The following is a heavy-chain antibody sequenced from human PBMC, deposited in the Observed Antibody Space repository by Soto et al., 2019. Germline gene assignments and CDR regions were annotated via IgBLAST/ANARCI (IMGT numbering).Heavy chain of an antibody. Sequence: PGGSLRLSCAASGFTFSNAWMSWVRQAPGKGLEWVGRIKSKTDGGTTDYAAPVKGRFTISRDDSKNTLYLQMNSLKTEDTAVYYCTTGXPGNIVVVGYYYYGMDVWGQGTTVTVSS. CDR3: TTGXPGNIVVVGYYYYGMDV. CDR2: IKSKTDGGTT. J-gene: IGHJ6*02. CDR1: GFTFSNAW. D-gene: IGHD2-15*01. V-gene: IGHV3-15*01.